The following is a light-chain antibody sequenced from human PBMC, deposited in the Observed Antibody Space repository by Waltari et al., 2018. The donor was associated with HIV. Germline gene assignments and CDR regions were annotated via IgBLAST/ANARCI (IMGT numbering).Light chain of an antibody. CDR2: GNP. CDR3: QSYDNALSGSL. CDR1: TSNIGAGYD. J-gene: IGLJ2*01. Sequence: QSVLTQPPSVSGAPGQRVTISCTGTTSNIGAGYDVHWYQQLPGTAPKLLVFGNPNRPSGGPDRFSGSKSGTSASLAITGLQAGDEGDYYCQSYDNALSGSLFGGGTKVTVL. V-gene: IGLV1-40*01.